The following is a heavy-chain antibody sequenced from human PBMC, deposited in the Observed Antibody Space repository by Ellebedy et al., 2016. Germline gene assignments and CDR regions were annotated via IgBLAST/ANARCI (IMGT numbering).Heavy chain of an antibody. CDR2: IKSKSDGGAI. CDR1: GFTLTNAW. Sequence: GESLKISCSASGFTLTNAWINWVRQTPEMGLEWVGLIKSKSDGGAIDYAAPVKGRFSISRDEAKNIVNLNMSSLRTDDTAVYYCVSEISGAFHVWGQGTMVTVSS. D-gene: IGHD2/OR15-2a*01. CDR3: VSEISGAFHV. V-gene: IGHV3-15*07. J-gene: IGHJ3*01.